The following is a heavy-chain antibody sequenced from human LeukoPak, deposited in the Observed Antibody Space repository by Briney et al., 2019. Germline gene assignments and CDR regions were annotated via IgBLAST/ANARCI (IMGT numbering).Heavy chain of an antibody. CDR1: GGSISSYY. D-gene: IGHD3/OR15-3a*01. CDR2: IYTSGST. CDR3: AREWTSGGLNWLDP. J-gene: IGHJ5*02. V-gene: IGHV4-4*07. Sequence: SETLSLTCTVPGGSISSYYWSWIRQPAGKGLEWIGRIYTSGSTNYNPSLKSRVTMSVDTSKNQFSLRLSSVNAADTAVYFCAREWTSGGLNWLDPWGQGTLVTVSS.